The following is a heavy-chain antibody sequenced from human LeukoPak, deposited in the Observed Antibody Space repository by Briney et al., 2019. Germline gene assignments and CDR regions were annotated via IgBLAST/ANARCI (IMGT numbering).Heavy chain of an antibody. CDR3: AREGSGPTDYYYYYMDV. J-gene: IGHJ6*03. CDR2: ISSSSSYI. Sequence: GGSLRLSCAASGFTFSNYNMHWVRQAPGKGLEWVSYISSSSSYIYYADSVKGRFTISRDNAKNSLSLQMNSLRAEDTAVYYCAREGSGPTDYYYYYMDVWGKGTTVTISS. V-gene: IGHV3-21*01. CDR1: GFTFSNYN. D-gene: IGHD2-21*02.